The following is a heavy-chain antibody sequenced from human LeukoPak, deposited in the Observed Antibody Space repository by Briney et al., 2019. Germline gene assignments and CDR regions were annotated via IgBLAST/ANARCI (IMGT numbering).Heavy chain of an antibody. Sequence: GGSLRLSCAASGFTFSSYEMNWVRQAPGKGLEWVSYISSSGSTMYYADSVKGRFTISRDNAKNSLYLQMNSLRAEDTAVYYCPREVPLRLVDFDHWGQGTLVTVSS. CDR1: GFTFSSYE. D-gene: IGHD5-12*01. J-gene: IGHJ4*02. CDR3: PREVPLRLVDFDH. V-gene: IGHV3-48*03. CDR2: ISSSGSTM.